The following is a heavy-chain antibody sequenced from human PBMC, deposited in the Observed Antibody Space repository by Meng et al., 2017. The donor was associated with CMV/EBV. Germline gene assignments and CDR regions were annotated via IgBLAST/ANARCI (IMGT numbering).Heavy chain of an antibody. CDR2: INPNSGGT. CDR3: ARGLRQLPDDAFDI. D-gene: IGHD2-2*01. Sequence: ASVKVSCNASGYTFTGYYMHWVRQAPGQGLEWMVWINPNSGGTNYAQKFKGRVTMTRDTSISTAYMELSRLRSDDTAVYYCARGLRQLPDDAFDIWGQGTMVTVSS. J-gene: IGHJ3*02. CDR1: GYTFTGYY. V-gene: IGHV1-2*02.